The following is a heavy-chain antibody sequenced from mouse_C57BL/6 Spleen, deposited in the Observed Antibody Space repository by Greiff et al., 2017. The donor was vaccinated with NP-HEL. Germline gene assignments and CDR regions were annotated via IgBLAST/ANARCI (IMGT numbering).Heavy chain of an antibody. CDR3: ARKNFHFAMDY. CDR1: GFSLTSYG. CDR2: IWSGGST. J-gene: IGHJ4*01. Sequence: QVQLKQSGPGLVQPSQSLSITCTVSGFSLTSYGVHWVRQSPGKGLEWLGVIWSGGSTDYNAAFISRLSISKDNSKSQVFFKMNSLQADDTAIYYWARKNFHFAMDYWGQGTSVTVSS. V-gene: IGHV2-2*01.